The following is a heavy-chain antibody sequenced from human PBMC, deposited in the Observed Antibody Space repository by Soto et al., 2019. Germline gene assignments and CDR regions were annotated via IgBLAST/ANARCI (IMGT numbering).Heavy chain of an antibody. CDR2: INHSGST. CDR3: ARGYSDFWSGYNGMDV. CDR1: GGSFSGYY. V-gene: IGHV4-34*01. D-gene: IGHD3-3*01. Sequence: PSETLSLTXAVYGGSFSGYYWSWIRQPPGKGLEWIGEINHSGSTNYNPSLKSRVTISVDTSKNQFSLKLSSVTAADTAVYYCARGYSDFWSGYNGMDVWGQGTTVTVS. J-gene: IGHJ6*02.